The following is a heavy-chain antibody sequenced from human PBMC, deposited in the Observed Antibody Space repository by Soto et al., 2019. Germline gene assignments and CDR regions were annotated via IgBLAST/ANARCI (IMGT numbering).Heavy chain of an antibody. CDR1: GYTFTSYD. V-gene: IGHV1-8*01. CDR3: ARAPHPSYFYYGMDV. CDR2: MSPNSGET. J-gene: IGHJ6*02. Sequence: QVQLVQSGAEVKKPGASVKVSCKASGYTFTSYDINWVRQATGQGLEWMGWMSPNSGETGYAQKFQGRVTMTRNTSISTAYMELSRLRSEDKAVYYCARAPHPSYFYYGMDVWGQGTTVTVSS.